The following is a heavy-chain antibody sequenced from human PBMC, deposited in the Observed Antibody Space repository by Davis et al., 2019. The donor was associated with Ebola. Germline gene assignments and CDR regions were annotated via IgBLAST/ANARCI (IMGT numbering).Heavy chain of an antibody. D-gene: IGHD6-19*01. CDR3: TRVPMGYSSGWYVWFDP. CDR1: GFTFSGSA. V-gene: IGHV3-73*01. CDR2: IRSKANSYAT. J-gene: IGHJ5*02. Sequence: GESLKISCAASGFTFSGSAMHWVRQASRKGLEWVGRIRSKANSYATAYAASVKGRFTISRDDSKNTAYLQMNSLKTEDTAVYYCTRVPMGYSSGWYVWFDPWGQGTLVTVSS.